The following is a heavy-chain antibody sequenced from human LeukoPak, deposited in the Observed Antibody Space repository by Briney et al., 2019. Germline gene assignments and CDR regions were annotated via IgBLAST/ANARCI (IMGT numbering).Heavy chain of an antibody. V-gene: IGHV4-39*07. CDR3: VRVKSGSISDS. CDR1: GGSISSSSYY. D-gene: IGHD1-26*01. Sequence: SETLSLTCTVSGGSISSSSYYWGWIRQPPGEGLEWIASISYSGSTYYNPSVKSRVAISRDTSKNQFSLSLNSVTAADTAVYYCVRVKSGSISDSWGQGTLVTVSS. CDR2: ISYSGST. J-gene: IGHJ4*02.